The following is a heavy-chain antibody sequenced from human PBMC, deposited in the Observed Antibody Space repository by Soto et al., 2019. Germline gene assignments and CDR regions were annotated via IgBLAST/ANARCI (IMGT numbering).Heavy chain of an antibody. CDR1: GGSISSGDYY. CDR2: IYYSGST. D-gene: IGHD4-17*01. V-gene: IGHV4-30-4*01. J-gene: IGHJ5*02. Sequence: QVQLQESGPGLVKPSQTLSLTCTVSGGSISSGDYYWSWIRQPPGKGLEWIGYIYYSGSTYYNPSLKSRVTXXVXTFXNQFSLKLSSVTAADTAVYYCARDGPDYGGNWFDPWGQGTLVTVSS. CDR3: ARDGPDYGGNWFDP.